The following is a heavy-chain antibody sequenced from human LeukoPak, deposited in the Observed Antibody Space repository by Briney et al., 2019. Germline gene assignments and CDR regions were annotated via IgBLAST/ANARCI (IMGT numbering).Heavy chain of an antibody. V-gene: IGHV4-59*01. J-gene: IGHJ6*03. CDR3: ARGGVAAAGYYHFYYMDV. CDR1: GGSMSSYY. D-gene: IGHD6-13*01. Sequence: SSETLSLTCIVSGGSMSSYYWSWIRQPPGKGLEWIGYIYYSRNTNYNPSLKSRVTISVDTSKSQFSLKVTSVTAADTAVYYCARGGVAAAGYYHFYYMDVWGKGTTVTISS. CDR2: IYYSRNT.